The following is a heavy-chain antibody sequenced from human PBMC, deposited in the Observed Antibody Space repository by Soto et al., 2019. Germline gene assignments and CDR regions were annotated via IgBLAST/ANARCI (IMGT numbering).Heavy chain of an antibody. CDR1: GYTFSSYG. J-gene: IGHJ4*02. CDR2: ITTHNDNT. CDR3: ARAAGSSTLIFDY. D-gene: IGHD6-13*01. V-gene: IGHV1-18*04. Sequence: ASVKVSCKASGYTFSSYGISWVRQAPGQGLEWMGWITTHNDNTNYAQKLQGRVTMTTDTSTRTAYMELRSLRSDDTAFYYCARAAGSSTLIFDYWGQGTLVTVS.